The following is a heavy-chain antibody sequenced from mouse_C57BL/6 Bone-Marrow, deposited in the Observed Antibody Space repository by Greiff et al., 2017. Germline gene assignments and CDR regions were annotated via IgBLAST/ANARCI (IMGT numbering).Heavy chain of an antibody. V-gene: IGHV3-6*01. D-gene: IGHD1-1*01. CDR3: AREKKFTHYYGSSLFDY. CDR1: GYSITSGYY. CDR2: ISYDGSN. J-gene: IGHJ2*01. Sequence: VQLKESGPGLVKPSQSLSLTCSVTGYSITSGYYWNWIRQFPGNKLEWMGYISYDGSNNYNPSLKNRISITRDTSTNQFFLKLNSVTTEDTATYYCAREKKFTHYYGSSLFDYWGQGTTLTVSS.